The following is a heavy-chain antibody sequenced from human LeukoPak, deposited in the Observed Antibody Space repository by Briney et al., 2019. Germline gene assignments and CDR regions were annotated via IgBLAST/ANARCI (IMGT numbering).Heavy chain of an antibody. D-gene: IGHD2-2*01. J-gene: IGHJ6*03. CDR3: ARGSSTNCYGGNCFYYYMAV. CDR2: TSFDGTTK. V-gene: IGHV3-30*04. Sequence: GGSLRLSCAASGFTFSTYAMHWVRQAQGKGLEWVAVTSFDGTTKYYADSVKGRFTVSRDNSKNTLILQMNSLRAEDTAVYYCARGSSTNCYGGNCFYYYMAVWGKGTTVTVSS. CDR1: GFTFSTYA.